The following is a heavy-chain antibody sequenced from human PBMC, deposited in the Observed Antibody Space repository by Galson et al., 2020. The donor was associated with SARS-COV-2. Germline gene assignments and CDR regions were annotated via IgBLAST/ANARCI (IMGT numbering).Heavy chain of an antibody. CDR3: ARLASAPARLASATAIIVPDCFDP. J-gene: IGHJ5*02. CDR2: IYPGDSDT. Sequence: GESLKISFKGSGYSFTSYWIAWVRQMPGKGLEWMGRIYPGDSDTRYSPSFQGQVIISVDKSINTAYLQWSSLEASDTAIYYCARLASAPARLASATAIIVPDCFDPWGQGTLVTVS. V-gene: IGHV5-51*01. CDR1: GYSFTSYW. D-gene: IGHD5-18*01.